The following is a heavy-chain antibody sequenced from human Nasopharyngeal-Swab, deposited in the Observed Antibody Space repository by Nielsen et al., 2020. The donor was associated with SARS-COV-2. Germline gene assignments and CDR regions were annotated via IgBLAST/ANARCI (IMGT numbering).Heavy chain of an antibody. CDR1: GDSISSYY. CDR3: ARGTTIFGVVITPFDY. V-gene: IGHV4-59*13. CDR2: IYYSGST. J-gene: IGHJ4*02. Sequence: SETLSLTCTVSGDSISSYYWSWIRQPPGKGLEWIGYIYYSGSTNYNPSLKSRVTISVDTSKNQFSLKLSSVTAADTAVYYCARGTTIFGVVITPFDYWGQGTLVTVSS. D-gene: IGHD3-3*01.